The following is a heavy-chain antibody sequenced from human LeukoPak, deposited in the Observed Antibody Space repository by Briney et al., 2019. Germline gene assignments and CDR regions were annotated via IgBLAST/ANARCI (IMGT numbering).Heavy chain of an antibody. CDR3: ARLCLDSSLFDF. J-gene: IGHJ4*02. V-gene: IGHV3-7*01. CDR1: GFTFTNYW. D-gene: IGHD2-21*01. Sequence: QPGGSLRLSCAASGFTFTNYWMGWVRQAPGKGLEWVANIKQDGREKYYVDSVKGRFTISRDNAKDSLYLQMNSLRVEDTALYYCARLCLDSSLFDFRGQGTLVTVSS. CDR2: IKQDGREK.